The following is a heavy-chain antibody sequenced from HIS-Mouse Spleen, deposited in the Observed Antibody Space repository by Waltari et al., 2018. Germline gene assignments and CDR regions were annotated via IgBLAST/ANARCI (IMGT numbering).Heavy chain of an antibody. CDR1: GGSISSSSYY. Sequence: QLQLQESGPGLVKPSETLSLTCTVSGGSISSSSYYWGWIRQPPGMGLEWIGGIYFSGRTYYNPSLKSRVTISVDTSKNPCSLKLGSVTAADTAVYYCSREIPYSSSWYDWYFDLWGRGTLVTVSS. V-gene: IGHV4-39*07. J-gene: IGHJ2*01. D-gene: IGHD6-13*01. CDR3: SREIPYSSSWYDWYFDL. CDR2: IYFSGRT.